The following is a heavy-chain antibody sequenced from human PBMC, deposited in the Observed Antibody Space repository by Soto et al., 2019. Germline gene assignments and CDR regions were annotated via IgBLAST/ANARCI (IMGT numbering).Heavy chain of an antibody. V-gene: IGHV3-33*01. CDR1: GFTFSTYG. Sequence: GGSLRLSCAASGFTFSTYGMHWVRQAPGKGLEWVAVIWYDGSNKYYADSVKGRFTISRDNFKNTLYLQMNSLRAEDTAVYYCARDPTPTTSYDTTSYYFDCWGQGTLVTVSS. CDR3: ARDPTPTTSYDTTSYYFDC. J-gene: IGHJ4*02. D-gene: IGHD3-9*01. CDR2: IWYDGSNK.